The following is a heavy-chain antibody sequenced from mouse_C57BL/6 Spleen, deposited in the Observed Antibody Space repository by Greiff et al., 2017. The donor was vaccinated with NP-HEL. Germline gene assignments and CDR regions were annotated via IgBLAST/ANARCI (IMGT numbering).Heavy chain of an antibody. J-gene: IGHJ1*03. CDR1: GYTFTDYE. V-gene: IGHV1-15*01. D-gene: IGHD1-1*01. Sequence: QVQLKESGAELVRPGASVTLSCKASGYTFTDYEMHWVKQTPVHGLEWIGAIDPETGGTAYNQKFKGKAILTADKSSSTAYMELRSLTSEDSAVYYCTRRGYYGSSYEYFDVWGTGTTVTVSS. CDR2: IDPETGGT. CDR3: TRRGYYGSSYEYFDV.